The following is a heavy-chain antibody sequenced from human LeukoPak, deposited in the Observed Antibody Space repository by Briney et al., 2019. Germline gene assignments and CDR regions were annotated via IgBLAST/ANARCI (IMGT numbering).Heavy chain of an antibody. CDR2: IYYSGST. D-gene: IGHD6-13*01. J-gene: IGHJ4*02. V-gene: IGHV4-59*08. CDR1: GGSISSYY. CDR3: ARLRARIAAAGHFDY. Sequence: PSETLSLTCTVSGGSISSYYWSWIRQPPGKGLEWIGYIYYSGSTSYNPSLKSRVTISVDTSKNQFSLKLSSVTAADTAVYYCARLRARIAAAGHFDYWGQGTLVTVSS.